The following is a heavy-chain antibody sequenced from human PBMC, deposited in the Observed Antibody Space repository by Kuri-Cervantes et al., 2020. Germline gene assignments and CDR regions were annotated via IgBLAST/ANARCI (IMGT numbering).Heavy chain of an antibody. V-gene: IGHV3-74*01. CDR2: VSGDGSST. Sequence: GESLKISCAASGFTFSSYWMHWVRQAPGKGLVWVSRVSGDGSSTSYADSVKGRFTICRDNAKNALYLQMNSLRVEDTAVYYCARDTVTTFRFSYYYYGMDVWGQGTTVTVSS. CDR3: ARDTVTTFRFSYYYYGMDV. J-gene: IGHJ6*02. CDR1: GFTFSSYW. D-gene: IGHD4-17*01.